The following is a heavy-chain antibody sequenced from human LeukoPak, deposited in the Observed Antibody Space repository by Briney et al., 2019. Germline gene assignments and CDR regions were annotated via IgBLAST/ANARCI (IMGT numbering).Heavy chain of an antibody. CDR2: IVGSSST. CDR3: ARIGAGSSRDY. CDR1: GFTVSSNY. V-gene: IGHV3-69-1*01. Sequence: GGSLRLSCAASGFTVSSNYMTWVRQAPGKGLEWVSSIVGSSSTYYADSLKGRFTISRDNAKNSLYLQMNSLRAEDTAVYYCARIGAGSSRDYWGQGTLVTVSS. D-gene: IGHD6-13*01. J-gene: IGHJ4*02.